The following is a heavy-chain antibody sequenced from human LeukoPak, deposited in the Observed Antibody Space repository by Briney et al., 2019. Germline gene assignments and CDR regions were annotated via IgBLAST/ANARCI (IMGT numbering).Heavy chain of an antibody. V-gene: IGHV3-23*01. D-gene: IGHD4-17*01. CDR3: ARDGGLTVKRGLDY. CDR1: GFTFSSYA. J-gene: IGHJ4*02. CDR2: ISHSGGST. Sequence: GGSLRLSCAASGFTFSSYAVSWVRQTPGKGLEWVSGISHSGGSTNYADSVKGRFTISRDHSKNTLYLQMNGLRAEDTAVYYCARDGGLTVKRGLDYWGQGTLVTVSS.